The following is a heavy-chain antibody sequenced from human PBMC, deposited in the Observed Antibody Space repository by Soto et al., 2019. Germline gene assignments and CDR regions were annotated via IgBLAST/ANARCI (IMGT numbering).Heavy chain of an antibody. J-gene: IGHJ4*01. Sequence: PSATLSLTCSVSGGSMSRHYWSWIRQSPGKGLEWIGFIFYSGSTSYNPSLKSRVVISIDTSKNQFSLSLNSVTAADTAMYYCARDSSDSCSPEYWFDDWGQGALVTVSA. D-gene: IGHD2-2*01. CDR1: GGSMSRHY. CDR2: IFYSGST. CDR3: ARDSSDSCSPEYWFDD. V-gene: IGHV4-59*11.